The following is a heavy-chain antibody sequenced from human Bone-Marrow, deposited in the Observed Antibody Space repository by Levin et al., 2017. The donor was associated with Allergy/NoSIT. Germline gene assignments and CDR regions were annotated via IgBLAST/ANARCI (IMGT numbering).Heavy chain of an antibody. CDR2: IDYNDNT. CDR1: GDSIRSSGSC. CDR3: VRHWNIVTAFSS. D-gene: IGHD2-21*02. J-gene: IGHJ5*02. V-gene: IGHV4-39*01. Sequence: SQTLSLTCTVSGDSIRSSGSCWGWIRQSPGKGLEWIGSIDYNDNTYYSPPLKSRVTISVDTSTNHFSLKLSSVTAADTALYYCVRHWNIVTAFSSWGQGILVSVS.